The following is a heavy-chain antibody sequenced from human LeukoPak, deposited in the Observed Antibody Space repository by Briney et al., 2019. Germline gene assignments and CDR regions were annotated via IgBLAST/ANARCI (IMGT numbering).Heavy chain of an antibody. J-gene: IGHJ6*02. CDR1: GFTFDDYA. Sequence: GGSLRLSCAASGFTFDDYAMHWVRQAPGKGLEWVSGISWNSGSIGYADSVKGRFTISRDNAKNSLYLQMNSLRAEDTAVYYCARDLTYCSGGSCYYYYYYGMDVWGQGTTVTASS. CDR3: ARDLTYCSGGSCYYYYYYGMDV. CDR2: ISWNSGSI. V-gene: IGHV3-9*01. D-gene: IGHD2-15*01.